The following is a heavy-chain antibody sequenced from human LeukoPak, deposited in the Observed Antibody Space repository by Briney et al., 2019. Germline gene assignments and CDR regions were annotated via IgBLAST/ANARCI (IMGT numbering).Heavy chain of an antibody. CDR2: IYPGDSDT. D-gene: IGHD3-3*01. J-gene: IGHJ4*02. Sequence: GESLKISCKASGYSFTTYWIGWVRQMPGKGLEWMGIIYPGDSDTRYSPSFQGQVTISADKSLSTAYLQWSSLKASDSAMYYCARHGIFGVVPDDYWGQGTLVTVSS. V-gene: IGHV5-51*01. CDR3: ARHGIFGVVPDDY. CDR1: GYSFTTYW.